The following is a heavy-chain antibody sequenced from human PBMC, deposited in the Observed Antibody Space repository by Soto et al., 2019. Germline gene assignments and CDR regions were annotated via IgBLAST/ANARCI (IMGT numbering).Heavy chain of an antibody. Sequence: ASVKVSCKASGYSFTNYGVSWVRQAPGQGLEWMGWISADNGDTNYAQKLQGRVTMTTDTSTSTAYMELRSLRSDDTAVYYCARDQSRSTFDMWGQGTMVTVSS. CDR1: GYSFTNYG. V-gene: IGHV1-18*01. J-gene: IGHJ3*02. CDR2: ISADNGDT. CDR3: ARDQSRSTFDM.